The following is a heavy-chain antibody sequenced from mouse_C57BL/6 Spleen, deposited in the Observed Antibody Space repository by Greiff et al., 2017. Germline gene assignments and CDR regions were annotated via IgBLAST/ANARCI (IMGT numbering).Heavy chain of an antibody. D-gene: IGHD1-1*02. V-gene: IGHV1-61*01. CDR3: ARGVAGAWFAY. Sequence: VQLQQPGAELLRPGSSVKLSSKASGSTFTGYWMDWEKHRPGKGLEWIGNIYPSDSETHYNQKFKDKATLTVDKSSSTAYMQLSSLTSEDSAVYYCARGVAGAWFAYWGQGTLVTVSA. CDR1: GSTFTGYW. CDR2: IYPSDSET. J-gene: IGHJ3*01.